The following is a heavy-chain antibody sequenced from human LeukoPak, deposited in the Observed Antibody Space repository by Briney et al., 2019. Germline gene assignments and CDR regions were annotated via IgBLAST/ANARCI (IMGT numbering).Heavy chain of an antibody. J-gene: IGHJ5*02. D-gene: IGHD3-3*01. Sequence: GESLKISCKGSGYSFTSYWIGWVRQMPGKGLEWMGIIYPGDSDTRYSPSFQGQVTISGDKSISTAYLQWSSLKASDTAMYYCARGGTIFPALVWFDPWGQGTLVTVSS. CDR3: ARGGTIFPALVWFDP. V-gene: IGHV5-51*01. CDR1: GYSFTSYW. CDR2: IYPGDSDT.